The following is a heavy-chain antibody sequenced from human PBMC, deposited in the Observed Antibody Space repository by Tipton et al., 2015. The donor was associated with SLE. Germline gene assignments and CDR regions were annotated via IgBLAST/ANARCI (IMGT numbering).Heavy chain of an antibody. CDR2: ISAHNGNT. CDR3: VRDAVGWFDT. Sequence: QVQLVQSGAEVKKPGASVKVSCKASDYTFTDYDIMWLRQAPGQGLEWMGWISAHNGNTKLQQKFQGRVLMTTDTSTNTAFMELRGLRYDDTALYYCVRDAVGWFDTWGQGTLVTVSP. J-gene: IGHJ5*02. V-gene: IGHV1-18*01. CDR1: DYTFTDYD. D-gene: IGHD2-15*01.